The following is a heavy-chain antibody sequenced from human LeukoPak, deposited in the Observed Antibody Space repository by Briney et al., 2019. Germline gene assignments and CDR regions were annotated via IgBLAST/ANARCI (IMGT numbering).Heavy chain of an antibody. CDR3: TRQWVQEDY. D-gene: IGHD1-26*01. J-gene: IGHJ4*02. CDR2: IRSKANSYAT. CDR1: GFTFSGSA. V-gene: IGHV3-73*01. Sequence: PGGSLRLSCAASGFTFSGSAMHWVRQASGKGLEWVGRIRSKANSYATAYAASVKGRFIISRDDSKNTAYLQMNSLKTEDTAVYYCTRQWVQEDYWGQGTLVTVSS.